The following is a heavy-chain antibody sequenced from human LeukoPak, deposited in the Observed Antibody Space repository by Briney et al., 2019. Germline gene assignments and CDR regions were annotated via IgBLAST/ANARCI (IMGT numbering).Heavy chain of an antibody. V-gene: IGHV3-23*01. CDR2: ISGSGGST. CDR3: AKAGSSGWYRSAFDI. D-gene: IGHD6-19*01. Sequence: GGSLRLPCAASGFTFSSYAMSWVRQAPGKGLEWVSAISGSGGSTYYADSVKGRFTISRDNSKNTLYLQMNSLRAEDTAVYYCAKAGSSGWYRSAFDIWGQGTMVTVSS. CDR1: GFTFSSYA. J-gene: IGHJ3*02.